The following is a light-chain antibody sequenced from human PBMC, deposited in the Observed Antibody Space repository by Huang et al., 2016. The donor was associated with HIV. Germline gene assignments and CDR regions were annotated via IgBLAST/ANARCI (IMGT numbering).Light chain of an antibody. CDR1: QSINSY. CDR2: AAS. V-gene: IGKV1-39*01. CDR3: QQSYNTPLT. Sequence: DIQMTQSPSSLSASVGDRVTITCRARQSINSYLNWYQQKPGKAPKVLIYAASSLQSGVPSRFSGRGSGTDFTLTINSLQPEDFAIYYCQQSYNTPLTFGGGTRVEIK. J-gene: IGKJ4*01.